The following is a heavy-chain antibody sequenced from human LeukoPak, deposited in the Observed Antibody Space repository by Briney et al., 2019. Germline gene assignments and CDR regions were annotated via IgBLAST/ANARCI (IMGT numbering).Heavy chain of an antibody. J-gene: IGHJ4*02. D-gene: IGHD3-10*01. CDR1: GGSINSYY. CDR2: VYYSGST. CDR3: ARVTVSGSYYYPFPY. Sequence: SETLSLTCTVSGGSINSYYWTWIRQPPGKGLELIGHVYYSGSTYYSPSLKSRVTISVDTSKNQFSLKLSSVTAADTAVYYCARVTVSGSYYYPFPYGGQGTLVTVSS. V-gene: IGHV4-59*01.